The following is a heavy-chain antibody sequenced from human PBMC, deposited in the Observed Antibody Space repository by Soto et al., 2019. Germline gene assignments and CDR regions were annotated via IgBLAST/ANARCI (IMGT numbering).Heavy chain of an antibody. D-gene: IGHD3-9*01. CDR1: RVTLTSYS. CDR2: VIPIFGTA. Sequence: GGPAKGSFEDSRVTLTSYSICLRRQAPGKRALWRGGVIPIFGTANYAQKFQGRVTITADESTSTAYMELSSLRSEDTAVYYCARDQALRYFDWSLNMSYYYYYGMDVWGQGTTVTVSS. V-gene: IGHV1-69*01. J-gene: IGHJ6*02. CDR3: ARDQALRYFDWSLNMSYYYYYGMDV.